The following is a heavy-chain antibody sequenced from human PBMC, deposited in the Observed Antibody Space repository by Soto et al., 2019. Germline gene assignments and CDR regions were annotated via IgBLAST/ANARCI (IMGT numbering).Heavy chain of an antibody. D-gene: IGHD2-2*01. Sequence: EVQLLESGGGLVQPGGSLRLSCAASGFTFSSYAMSWVRQAPGKGLEWVSAISGSGGSTYYADSVKGRFTISRDNSKNTLYLQMNSLRAEYTAVYYCAKDSIVVVPAAIMGGVFDYWGQGTLVTVSS. CDR3: AKDSIVVVPAAIMGGVFDY. CDR2: ISGSGGST. CDR1: GFTFSSYA. V-gene: IGHV3-23*01. J-gene: IGHJ4*02.